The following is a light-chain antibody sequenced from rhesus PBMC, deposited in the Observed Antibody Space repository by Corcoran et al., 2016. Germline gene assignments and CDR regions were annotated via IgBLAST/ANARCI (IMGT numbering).Light chain of an antibody. V-gene: IGKV1-22*01. CDR2: KAS. Sequence: DIQMTQSPSSLSASGGDTVTITCRASQSISSWLDWYQQKPGKAPKLLNNKASILQSGVPSRFIGSGSGTDFPLTISSLQPEDFATYYCLQYSSSPCSFGQGTKVEIK. CDR1: QSISSW. J-gene: IGKJ2*01. CDR3: LQYSSSPCS.